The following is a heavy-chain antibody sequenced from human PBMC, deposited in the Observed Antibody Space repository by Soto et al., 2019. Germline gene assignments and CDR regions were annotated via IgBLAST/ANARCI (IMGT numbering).Heavy chain of an antibody. D-gene: IGHD1-1*01. Sequence: PGESLKISCAVSGFTFSAYWMHWVRQVPGKGLTWVPRISDDGSTATYADSVKGRFVISRDNAKNSLYLEMNTLRVDDSGLYYCARGPRVSSTGTGAHWGRGTLVTVPQ. V-gene: IGHV3-74*01. CDR2: ISDDGSTA. CDR1: GFTFSAYW. J-gene: IGHJ4*02. CDR3: ARGPRVSSTGTGAH.